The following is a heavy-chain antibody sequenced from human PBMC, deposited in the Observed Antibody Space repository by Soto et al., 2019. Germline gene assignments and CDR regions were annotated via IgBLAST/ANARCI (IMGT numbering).Heavy chain of an antibody. CDR3: AMVDVYVTPSPQDV. D-gene: IGHD3-16*01. Sequence: QVQLVQSGAEVKNPGASVKVSCKASGYTFTRYGIGWARQAPGQGLEWMGWINTYNGNTNYAQNVQGRVTLTTDTXXSTAYMELRRLRYNDTAIYYCAMVDVYVTPSPQDVWGQGTTVIVSS. CDR1: GYTFTRYG. J-gene: IGHJ6*02. CDR2: INTYNGNT. V-gene: IGHV1-18*01.